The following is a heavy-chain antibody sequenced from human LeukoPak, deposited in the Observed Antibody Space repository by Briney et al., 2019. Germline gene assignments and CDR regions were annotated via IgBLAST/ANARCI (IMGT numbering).Heavy chain of an antibody. CDR1: GFTFSNYW. D-gene: IGHD4-23*01. V-gene: IGHV3-74*01. CDR3: ARDKYGGNSNAFDI. J-gene: IGHJ3*02. Sequence: GGSLRLSCAASGFTFSNYWMDWVRQVPGKGPVWVSRVGTDGSSTAYADYVKGRFTISRDNAKNTLYLQMNSLRVEDTTVYYCARDKYGGNSNAFDIWGQGTLVTVSS. CDR2: VGTDGSST.